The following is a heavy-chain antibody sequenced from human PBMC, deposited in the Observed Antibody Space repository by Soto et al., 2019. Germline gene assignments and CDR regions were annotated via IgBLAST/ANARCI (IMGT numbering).Heavy chain of an antibody. Sequence: EVQLVESGGGLVQPGGSLRLTCAASGSTFSTYNMNWVRQAPGKGLEWVSYISRSSDPIYYADSVRGRFTISRDNAKNSLYLPMNSPRDEDTAVYYCARAAYNSGMYNFDYWGQGTLVTVSS. D-gene: IGHD6-19*01. CDR2: ISRSSDPI. V-gene: IGHV3-48*02. J-gene: IGHJ4*02. CDR3: ARAAYNSGMYNFDY. CDR1: GSTFSTYN.